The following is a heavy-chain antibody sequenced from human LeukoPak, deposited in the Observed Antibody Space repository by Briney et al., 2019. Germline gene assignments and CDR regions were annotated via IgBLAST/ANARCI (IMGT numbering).Heavy chain of an antibody. Sequence: GASVKVSCKVSTYTVTEISIHWVRQAPGKGLEWMGGFDPEHGETIYAQKFQGRVTMTEDTSTDTAYMELSSLRSEDTAMYYCGTGVHYYDRSGFYRNDAFDIWGQGTMVTVSS. V-gene: IGHV1-24*01. CDR3: GTGVHYYDRSGFYRNDAFDI. CDR2: FDPEHGET. CDR1: TYTVTEIS. D-gene: IGHD3-22*01. J-gene: IGHJ3*02.